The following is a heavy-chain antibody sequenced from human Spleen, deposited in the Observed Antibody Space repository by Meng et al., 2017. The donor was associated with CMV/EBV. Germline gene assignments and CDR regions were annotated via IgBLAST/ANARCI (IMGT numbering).Heavy chain of an antibody. CDR2: IGGRGEYT. Sequence: GESLKISCAASGFTFSNYAMSWVRQTAGKGLEWVSIIGGRGEYTYYADSFKGRFTISRDNSKNTLYLQMNSLRAEDTAVYYCARDGWLQSERFDYWGQGTLVTVSS. V-gene: IGHV3-23*01. J-gene: IGHJ4*02. CDR3: ARDGWLQSERFDY. D-gene: IGHD5-24*01. CDR1: GFTFSNYA.